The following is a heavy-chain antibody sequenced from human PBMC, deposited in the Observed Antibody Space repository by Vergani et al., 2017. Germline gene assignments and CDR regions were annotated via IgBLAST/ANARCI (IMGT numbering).Heavy chain of an antibody. D-gene: IGHD6-19*01. CDR1: GGSISSYY. Sequence: QVQLHESGPGLVKPSETLSLTCTVSGGSISSYYWSWIRQPPGKGLEWIGYIYYSGSTNYNPPLKSRVTISVDTSKNQFSLKLSSVTAADTAVYYCARGGLERVYSSGWYDHFDYWGQGTLVTVSS. CDR3: ARGGLERVYSSGWYDHFDY. J-gene: IGHJ4*02. CDR2: IYYSGST. V-gene: IGHV4-59*01.